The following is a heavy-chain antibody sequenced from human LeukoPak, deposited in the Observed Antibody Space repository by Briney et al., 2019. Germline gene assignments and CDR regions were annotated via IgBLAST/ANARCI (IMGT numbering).Heavy chain of an antibody. V-gene: IGHV4-59*06. CDR1: GGSISSYY. Sequence: SETLSLTCTVSGGSISSYYWSWIRQPPGKGLEWIGYIYYSGSTYYNPSLKSRVTISVDTSKNQFSLKLSSVTAADTAVYYCARVAGHCSGGSCYSVGILDYWGQGTLVTVSS. CDR2: IYYSGST. CDR3: ARVAGHCSGGSCYSVGILDY. D-gene: IGHD2-15*01. J-gene: IGHJ4*02.